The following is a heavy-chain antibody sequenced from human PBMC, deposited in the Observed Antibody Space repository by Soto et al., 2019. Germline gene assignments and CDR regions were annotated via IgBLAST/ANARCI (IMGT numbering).Heavy chain of an antibody. V-gene: IGHV4-39*01. Sequence: PSETLSHTYTTSGRSISNSSYDRRWFRRPPGTGLEWLGCIYYSGSTYSKPSLMSRVTISVDTSMIQFSLKLCFVTAADTAVYYCASSGWWYFDYWGQGTLVTVS. CDR2: IYYSGST. J-gene: IGHJ4*02. D-gene: IGHD6-19*01. CDR3: ASSGWWYFDY. CDR1: GRSISNSSYD.